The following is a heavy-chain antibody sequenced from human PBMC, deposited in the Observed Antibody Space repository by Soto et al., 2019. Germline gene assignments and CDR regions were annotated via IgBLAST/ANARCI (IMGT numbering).Heavy chain of an antibody. CDR1: GFILSDCA. CDR3: ARDLSWGSNWYYYMDV. V-gene: IGHV3-48*01. CDR2: ISSSSSVI. Sequence: EVQLVESGGGLVQPGGSLRLSCATSGFILSDCAMNWVRQAPGKGLEWVSYISSSSSVIDYADSVKGRFTVSRDNARNSQDLQMNRLRAEDTAVYYCARDLSWGSNWYYYMDVWGKGTTVTVSS. D-gene: IGHD7-27*01. J-gene: IGHJ6*03.